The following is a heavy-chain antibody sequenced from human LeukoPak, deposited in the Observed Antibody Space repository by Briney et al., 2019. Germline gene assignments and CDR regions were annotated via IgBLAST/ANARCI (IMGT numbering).Heavy chain of an antibody. V-gene: IGHV3-30*02. J-gene: IGHJ4*02. CDR2: IRYDGSNK. CDR3: AKSPHYYGSGSRFDY. CDR1: GFTFSSYG. Sequence: PGGSLRLSCAASGFTFSSYGMHWVRQAPGKGLEWAAFIRYDGSNKYYADSVKGRFTISRDNSKNTLYLQMNSLRAEDTAVYYCAKSPHYYGSGSRFDYWGQGTLVTVSS. D-gene: IGHD3-10*01.